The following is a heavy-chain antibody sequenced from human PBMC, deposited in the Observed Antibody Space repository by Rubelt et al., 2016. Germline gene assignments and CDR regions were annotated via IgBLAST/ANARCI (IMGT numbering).Heavy chain of an antibody. CDR2: ISGSGGST. J-gene: IGHJ6*02. Sequence: EVQLLESGGGLVQPGGSLRLSCAASGFTFSSYAMSWVRQAPGKGLAWVSAISGSGGSTYYADSVKGRFTSSRDNSKNTLYLQMNSLRAEDTAVYYCARVAPSPGPSRYYGMDVWGQGTTVTVSS. CDR1: GFTFSSYA. D-gene: IGHD2/OR15-2a*01. V-gene: IGHV3-23*01. CDR3: ARVAPSPGPSRYYGMDV.